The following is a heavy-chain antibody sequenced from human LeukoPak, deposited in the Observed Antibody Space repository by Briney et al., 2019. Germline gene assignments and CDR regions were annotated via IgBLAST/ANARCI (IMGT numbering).Heavy chain of an antibody. CDR3: ARHLYCSSTSCYTPFDY. CDR1: GGSFSGYY. Sequence: PSETLSLTCAVYGGSFSGYYWSWIRQPPGKGLEWIGEINHSGSTNYNPSLKSRVTISVDTSKNQFSLKLSSVTAADTAVYYCARHLYCSSTSCYTPFDYWGQGTLVTVSS. J-gene: IGHJ4*02. CDR2: INHSGST. V-gene: IGHV4-34*01. D-gene: IGHD2-2*02.